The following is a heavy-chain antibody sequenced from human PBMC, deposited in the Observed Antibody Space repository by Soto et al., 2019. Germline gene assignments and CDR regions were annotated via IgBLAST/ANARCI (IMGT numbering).Heavy chain of an antibody. Sequence: EVQLVESGGGLVQPGGSLKLSCAASGFTFSGSAMHWVRQASGQGLEWVGRIRSKANSYATAYAASVKGRFTISRDDSKNTAYLQMNSLKTEDTAVYYCTSRAAETTVTTRTDYWGQGTLVTVSS. CDR2: IRSKANSYAT. D-gene: IGHD4-17*01. CDR3: TSRAAETTVTTRTDY. V-gene: IGHV3-73*01. CDR1: GFTFSGSA. J-gene: IGHJ4*02.